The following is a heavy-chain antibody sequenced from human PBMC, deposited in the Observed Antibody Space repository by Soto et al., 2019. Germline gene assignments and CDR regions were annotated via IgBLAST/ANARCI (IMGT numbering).Heavy chain of an antibody. D-gene: IGHD4-17*01. J-gene: IGHJ6*02. CDR1: GGSISSCGYS. Sequence: QLQLQESGSGLVKPSQTLSLTCAVSGGSISSCGYSWSWIRQPPGKGLEWIGYIYHSGYTYCNPSLKSRVTISVDRSKNQFSLKLSSVTAADTAVYYCARAHYGDYGYGMDVWGQGTTVTVSS. V-gene: IGHV4-30-2*01. CDR3: ARAHYGDYGYGMDV. CDR2: IYHSGYT.